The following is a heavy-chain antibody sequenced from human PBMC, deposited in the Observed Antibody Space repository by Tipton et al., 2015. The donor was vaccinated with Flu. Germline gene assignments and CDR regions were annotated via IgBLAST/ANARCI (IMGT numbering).Heavy chain of an antibody. Sequence: QSGAEVKEPGASVKVSCKASGYTFTGYYMHWVRQAPGQGLEWMGRINPNSGGTNYAQKFQGRVTMTRDTSISTAYMELSRLRSDDTAVYYCARTLATGYYYGMDVWGQGTTVTVSS. V-gene: IGHV1-2*06. CDR3: ARTLATGYYYGMDV. CDR2: INPNSGGT. J-gene: IGHJ6*02. D-gene: IGHD1-26*01. CDR1: GYTFTGYY.